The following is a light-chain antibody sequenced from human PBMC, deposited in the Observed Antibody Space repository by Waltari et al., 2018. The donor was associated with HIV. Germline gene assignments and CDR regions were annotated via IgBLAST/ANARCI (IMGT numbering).Light chain of an antibody. CDR2: DDS. CDR3: QVWDSSSDHVV. V-gene: IGLV3-21*02. Sequence: SYVLIQPPSVSVAPGQTARITCGGNKIRSKSVHRYQQKTGQAPGLVVYDDSDRPSGIPERFSGSNSGNTATLTISRVEAGDEADYYCQVWDSSSDHVVFGGGTKLTVL. J-gene: IGLJ2*01. CDR1: KIRSKS.